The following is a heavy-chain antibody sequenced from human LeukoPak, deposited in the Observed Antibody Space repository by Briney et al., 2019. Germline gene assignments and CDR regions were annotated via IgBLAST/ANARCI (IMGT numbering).Heavy chain of an antibody. CDR1: GYTFTGYY. Sequence: ASVKVSCKASGYTFTGYYMHWVRQAPGQGLEWMGWINPNSGGTNYAQKFQGRVTMTRDTSISTAYMELSRLRSDDTAVYYCASALTRAKYGAARPPYYYYYYYMDVWGKGTTVTVSS. D-gene: IGHD6-6*01. J-gene: IGHJ6*03. CDR2: INPNSGGT. CDR3: ASALTRAKYGAARPPYYYYYYYMDV. V-gene: IGHV1-2*02.